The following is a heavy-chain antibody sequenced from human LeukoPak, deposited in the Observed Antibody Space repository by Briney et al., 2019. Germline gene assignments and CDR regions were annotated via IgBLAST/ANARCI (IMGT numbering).Heavy chain of an antibody. CDR1: GYSISSGYY. CDR2: IYDSGST. V-gene: IGHV4-38-2*01. D-gene: IGHD2-2*01. J-gene: IGHJ5*02. Sequence: SETLSLTCAVSGYSISSGYYWGWIRRPPGKGREGIGIIYDSGSTYYNPSLKSRVTISVDTSKNQFSLKLSSVTAADTAVYYCAALDIVVVPAAIDPWGQGTLVTVSS. CDR3: AALDIVVVPAAIDP.